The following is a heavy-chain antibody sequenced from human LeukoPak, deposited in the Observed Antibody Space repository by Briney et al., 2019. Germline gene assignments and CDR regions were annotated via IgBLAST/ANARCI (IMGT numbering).Heavy chain of an antibody. D-gene: IGHD3-10*01. CDR1: GYTFTSYD. V-gene: IGHV1-8*01. CDR2: MSPNSGNT. CDR3: ARSRVYYYYMDV. Sequence: VASVKVSCKASGYTFTSYDINWVRQATGQGLEWMGWMSPNSGNTGYAQKFQGRVTMTRNTSISTAYMELSSLRSEDTAVYYCARSRVYYYYMDVWGKGTTVTVSS. J-gene: IGHJ6*03.